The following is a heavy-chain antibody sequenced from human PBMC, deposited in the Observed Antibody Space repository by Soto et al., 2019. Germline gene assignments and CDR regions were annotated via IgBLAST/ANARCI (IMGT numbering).Heavy chain of an antibody. J-gene: IGHJ6*03. CDR1: GYTFTSYG. CDR3: ARLDIVVVPAAMLTTASYYYYYMDV. D-gene: IGHD2-2*03. Sequence: QVQLVQSGAEVKKPGASVKVSCKASGYTFTSYGISWVRQAPGQGLEWMGWISAYNGNTNYAQKLQGGATMTTDTPTSTAYMELRSLRSDDTAVYYCARLDIVVVPAAMLTTASYYYYYMDVWGKGTTVTVAS. V-gene: IGHV1-18*01. CDR2: ISAYNGNT.